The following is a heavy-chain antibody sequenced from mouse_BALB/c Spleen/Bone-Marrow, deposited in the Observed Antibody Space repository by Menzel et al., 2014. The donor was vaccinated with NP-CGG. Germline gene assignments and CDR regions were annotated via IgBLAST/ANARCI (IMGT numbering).Heavy chain of an antibody. V-gene: IGHV1-20*01. D-gene: IGHD2-4*01. Sequence: VQLKQSETELVKPGASVKISCKASGYSFTDHFMNWVMQSHGKSLEWIGRIYPYNGYTLYNQKFKGKATLTVDKSSSTAYMEFRSLTSEDSAVYYCKRWDYDGEFAYWGQGTTVTVSA. J-gene: IGHJ3*01. CDR3: KRWDYDGEFAY. CDR1: GYSFTDHF. CDR2: IYPYNGYT.